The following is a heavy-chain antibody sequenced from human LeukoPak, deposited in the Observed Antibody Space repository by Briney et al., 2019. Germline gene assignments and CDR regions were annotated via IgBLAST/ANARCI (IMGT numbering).Heavy chain of an antibody. J-gene: IGHJ4*02. CDR1: GGSISSGGYY. V-gene: IGHV4-31*03. Sequence: SETLSLTCTVSGGSISSGGYYWSWIRQHPGKGLAWIGYIYFSGSTYYNPSLGSRLTISLDTSKNQFSLNLKSVTAADTAVYLCARAVGATTAFDSWGQGTLVTVSS. D-gene: IGHD1-26*01. CDR2: IYFSGST. CDR3: ARAVGATTAFDS.